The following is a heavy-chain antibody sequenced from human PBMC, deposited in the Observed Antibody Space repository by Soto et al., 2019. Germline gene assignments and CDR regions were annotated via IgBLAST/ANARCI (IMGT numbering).Heavy chain of an antibody. CDR3: AKDRVGSTWPYYFDY. Sequence: CRVGEFSISRFSMNRVSKNTGKGLEWVSGIGASGDTTYYADSVKGRFTISRDNSKNTLYVQMNSLRAEDTAIYYCAKDRVGSTWPYYFDYWGQGILVSVSS. CDR1: EFSISRFS. CDR2: IGASGDTT. V-gene: IGHV3-23*01. J-gene: IGHJ4*02. D-gene: IGHD6-13*01.